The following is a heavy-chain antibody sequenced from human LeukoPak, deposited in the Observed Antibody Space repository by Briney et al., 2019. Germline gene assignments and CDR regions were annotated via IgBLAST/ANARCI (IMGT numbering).Heavy chain of an antibody. Sequence: SETLSLTCAVYGGSFSGYYWSWIRQPPGKGLEWIGEINHSGSTNYNPSLKSRVAISVDTSKNQFSLKLSSVTAADTAVYYCARRPPLQWLVYHDAFDIWGQGTMVTVSS. J-gene: IGHJ3*02. V-gene: IGHV4-34*01. CDR1: GGSFSGYY. CDR2: INHSGST. CDR3: ARRPPLQWLVYHDAFDI. D-gene: IGHD6-19*01.